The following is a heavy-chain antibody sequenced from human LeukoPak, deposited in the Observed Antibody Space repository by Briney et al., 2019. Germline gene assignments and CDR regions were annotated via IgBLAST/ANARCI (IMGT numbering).Heavy chain of an antibody. D-gene: IGHD3-22*01. Sequence: PGGSLRLSCAASGFTFSSYSMNWVRQAPGKGLEWVSYISSSSSTIYYADSVKGRFTISRDNAKNSLYLQMNSLRAEDTAVYYCARDYYDSSGYFYASDYWGQETLVTVSS. CDR1: GFTFSSYS. J-gene: IGHJ4*02. V-gene: IGHV3-48*04. CDR3: ARDYYDSSGYFYASDY. CDR2: ISSSSSTI.